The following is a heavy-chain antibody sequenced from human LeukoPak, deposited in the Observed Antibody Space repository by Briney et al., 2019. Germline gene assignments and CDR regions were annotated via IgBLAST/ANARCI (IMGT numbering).Heavy chain of an antibody. Sequence: GGSLRLSCAASGFTFSSYGMHWVRQAPGKGLEWVAFIRYDGSNKYYADSVKGRFTISRDNSKNTLYLQMNSLRAEDTAVYYCAKDQRGYSFGSPFQHWGQGTLVTVSS. CDR2: IRYDGSNK. CDR1: GFTFSSYG. V-gene: IGHV3-30*02. CDR3: AKDQRGYSFGSPFQH. D-gene: IGHD5-18*01. J-gene: IGHJ1*01.